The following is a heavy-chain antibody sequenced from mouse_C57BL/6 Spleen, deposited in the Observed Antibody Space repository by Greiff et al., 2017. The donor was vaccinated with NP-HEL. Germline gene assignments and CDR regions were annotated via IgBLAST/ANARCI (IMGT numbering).Heavy chain of an antibody. D-gene: IGHD2-1*01. CDR3: TESHYGNFFAY. CDR1: GFTFSNYW. Sequence: EVKLEESGGGLVQPGGSMKLSCVASGFTFSNYWMNWVRQSPEKGLEWVAQIRLKSDNYATHYAESVKGRFTISRDDSKSSVYLQMNNLRAEDTGIYYCTESHYGNFFAYWGQGTLVTVSA. J-gene: IGHJ3*01. CDR2: IRLKSDNYAT. V-gene: IGHV6-3*01.